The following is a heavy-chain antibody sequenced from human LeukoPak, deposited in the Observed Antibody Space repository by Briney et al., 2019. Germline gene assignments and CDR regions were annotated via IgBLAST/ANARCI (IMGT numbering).Heavy chain of an antibody. CDR2: IYSGGST. Sequence: GGSLRLSCAASEFSVGSNYMTWVRQAPGKGLEWVSLIYSGGSTYYADSVKGRFTISRDNSKNTLYLQMNSLRAEDTAVYYCAKEIIVATTLAFDYWGQGTLVTVSS. CDR3: AKEIIVATTLAFDY. D-gene: IGHD5-12*01. V-gene: IGHV3-66*02. J-gene: IGHJ4*02. CDR1: EFSVGSNY.